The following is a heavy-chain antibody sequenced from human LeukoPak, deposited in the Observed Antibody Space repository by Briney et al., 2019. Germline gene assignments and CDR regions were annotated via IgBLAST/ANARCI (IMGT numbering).Heavy chain of an antibody. J-gene: IGHJ6*01. CDR2: ISAYNGNT. Sequence: ASVKVSCKASGYTFTSYGISWVRQAPGQGLEWMGWISAYNGNTNYAQKLQGRVTMTTDTSTDTAYMELSSLRSEDTAVYYCATNGTRGYTTGGLFYYYGMDVWGQGTTVTVSS. V-gene: IGHV1-18*01. D-gene: IGHD4-17*01. CDR3: ATNGTRGYTTGGLFYYYGMDV. CDR1: GYTFTSYG.